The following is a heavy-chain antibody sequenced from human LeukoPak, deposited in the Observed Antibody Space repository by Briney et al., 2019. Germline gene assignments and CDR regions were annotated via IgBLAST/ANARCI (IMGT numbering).Heavy chain of an antibody. V-gene: IGHV3-66*03. CDR1: EFTVSSNH. Sequence: GGSLRLSCAASEFTVSSNHMSWVRQAPGKGLEWVSVIYRSGNTYFADSVKGRFTISKDNSKNTLYLQMNSLKSEDTAVHYCARDLGSSTGWSLVYWGQGTLVTVSS. CDR2: IYRSGNT. J-gene: IGHJ4*02. CDR3: ARDLGSSTGWSLVY. D-gene: IGHD2-2*01.